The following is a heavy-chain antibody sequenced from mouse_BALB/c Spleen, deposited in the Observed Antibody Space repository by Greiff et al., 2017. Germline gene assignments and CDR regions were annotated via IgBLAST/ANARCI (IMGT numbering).Heavy chain of an antibody. CDR3: ASHTLD. J-gene: IGHJ4*01. D-gene: IGHD6-1*01. V-gene: IGHV5-12-2*01. CDR2: ISNGGGST. CDR1: GFTFSSYT. Sequence: EVQLQQSGGGLVQPGGSLKLSCAASGFTFSSYTMSWVRQTPEKRLEWVAYISNGGGSTYYPDTVKGRFTISRDNAKNTLYLQMSSLKSEDTAMYYCASHTLDWGQGTSVTVSS.